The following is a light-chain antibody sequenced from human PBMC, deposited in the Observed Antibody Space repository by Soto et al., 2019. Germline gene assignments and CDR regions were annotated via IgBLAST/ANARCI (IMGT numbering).Light chain of an antibody. CDR3: QQYNSYPYS. CDR1: RHVYINA. V-gene: IGKV3-20*01. J-gene: IGKJ2*03. Sequence: VVLTQSPATLSLSPGDRATLSCRASRHVYINALGWYQQKPGRTPTLLIYGASTRATDIPDRFSATGSGTDFSLTISGVEPEDSAVYYCQQYNSYPYSFGQGTKLEIK. CDR2: GAS.